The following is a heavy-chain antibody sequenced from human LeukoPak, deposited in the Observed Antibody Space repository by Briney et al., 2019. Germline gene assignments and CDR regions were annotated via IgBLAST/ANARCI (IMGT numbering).Heavy chain of an antibody. CDR2: VNHSGTT. V-gene: IGHV4-34*01. CDR3: ARDHVLRYFDWLRGGSWFDP. Sequence: SETLSLTCAVYGGSISGYYWSWIRQPPGKGLEWIGEVNHSGTTNYNPSLKSRVTISVDTSKNQFSLKLSSVTAADTAVYYCARDHVLRYFDWLRGGSWFDPWGQGTLVTVSS. J-gene: IGHJ5*02. CDR1: GGSISGYY. D-gene: IGHD3-9*01.